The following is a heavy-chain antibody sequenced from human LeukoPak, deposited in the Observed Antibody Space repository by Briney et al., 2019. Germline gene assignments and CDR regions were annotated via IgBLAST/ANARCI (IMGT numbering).Heavy chain of an antibody. CDR3: ARRFSSSWYYYYYYMDV. CDR1: GDSINSNY. V-gene: IGHV4-59*01. CDR2: IYYGGST. D-gene: IGHD6-13*01. Sequence: PSETLSLTCSVSGDSINSNYWSWMRQPPGKGLEWIGYIYYGGSTNYNPSLKSRVSMSVDTSKNQFSLNLSSVTAADTAVYHCARRFSSSWYYYYYYMDVWGKGTTVTVSS. J-gene: IGHJ6*03.